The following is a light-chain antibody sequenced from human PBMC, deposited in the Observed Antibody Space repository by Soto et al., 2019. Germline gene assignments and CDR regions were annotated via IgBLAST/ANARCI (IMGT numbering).Light chain of an antibody. CDR2: DVS. Sequence: QPALTQPASVSGSPGQSITISCTGTSSDVGVYNYVSWYQQHPGKAPKIMIYDVSNRPSGVSNRFSGSKSGNTASLTISGLQAEDEADYYCSSYTDTSTLVFGGGTKLTVL. J-gene: IGLJ2*01. CDR1: SSDVGVYNY. CDR3: SSYTDTSTLV. V-gene: IGLV2-14*01.